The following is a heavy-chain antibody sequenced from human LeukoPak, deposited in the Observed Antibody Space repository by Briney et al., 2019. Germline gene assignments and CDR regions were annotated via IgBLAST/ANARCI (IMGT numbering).Heavy chain of an antibody. J-gene: IGHJ4*02. D-gene: IGHD4-17*01. V-gene: IGHV1-46*01. CDR2: INPSGGST. CDR3: NRDLGWYGERDW. CDR1: GYTFTSYY. Sequence: ASVKVSCKASGYTFTSYYMHWVRQAPGQGLEWMGIINPSGGSTSYAQKFQGRVTMTRDTSTSTVYMELSSLRIEDTAVYYCNRDLGWYGERDWWGQGTLVTVSS.